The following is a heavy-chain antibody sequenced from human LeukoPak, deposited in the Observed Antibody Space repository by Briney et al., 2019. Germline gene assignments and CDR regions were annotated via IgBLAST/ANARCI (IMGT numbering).Heavy chain of an antibody. D-gene: IGHD4-23*01. CDR2: MYYSGTA. CDR3: ARKRVGNYYFYMDV. J-gene: IGHJ6*03. Sequence: SETLSLTCTVAGGSIGSILHYWGWVRHPPGKGLEWIGSMYYSGTAYYNPSLKSRVTISLHTSRKQFSLRLSSVTAADTAVYYCARKRVGNYYFYMDVWGKGTTVTVSS. CDR1: GGSIGSILHY. V-gene: IGHV4-39*07.